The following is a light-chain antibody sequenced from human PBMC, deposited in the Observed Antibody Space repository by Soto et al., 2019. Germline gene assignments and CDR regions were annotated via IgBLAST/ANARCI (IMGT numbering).Light chain of an antibody. CDR1: QTISSW. Sequence: DIQMTQSTSTLSGSVGDRVTITCRASQTISSWLAWYQQKPGKAPKLLIYKASTLKSGVPSRFSGSRSGTEFTLTISSLQPDDVATYYCQHYNSYSEALGQGTKVDIK. CDR3: QHYNSYSEA. CDR2: KAS. J-gene: IGKJ1*01. V-gene: IGKV1-5*03.